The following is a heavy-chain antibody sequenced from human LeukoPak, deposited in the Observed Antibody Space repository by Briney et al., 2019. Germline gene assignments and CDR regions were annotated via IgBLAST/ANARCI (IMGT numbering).Heavy chain of an antibody. V-gene: IGHV3-7*01. Sequence: GGSLRLSCAASGFTFSNFLMTWVRHSPGKGLEWVASINGDGSRELYVDSAKGRFSISRDNANNALSLQMNSLRVEDTAVYYCARDPPRRSDFWGQGTLVTVSS. CDR3: ARDPPRRSDF. CDR1: GFTFSNFL. J-gene: IGHJ4*02. CDR2: INGDGSRE.